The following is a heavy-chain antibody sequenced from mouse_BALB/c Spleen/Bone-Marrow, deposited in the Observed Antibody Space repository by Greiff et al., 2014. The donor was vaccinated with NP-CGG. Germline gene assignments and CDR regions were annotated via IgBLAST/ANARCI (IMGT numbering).Heavy chain of an antibody. D-gene: IGHD2-4*01. CDR2: ISSGSSTI. CDR3: ASDYDYFDY. CDR1: GFTFSSFG. V-gene: IGHV5-17*02. J-gene: IGHJ2*01. Sequence: EVQLVESGGGLAQPGGSRKLSCAASGFTFSSFGMHWVRQAPEKGLEWVAYISSGSSTIYYADTVKGRFTISRDNPKNTLFLQMTSLRSEDTAMYYCASDYDYFDYWGQGTTLTVSS.